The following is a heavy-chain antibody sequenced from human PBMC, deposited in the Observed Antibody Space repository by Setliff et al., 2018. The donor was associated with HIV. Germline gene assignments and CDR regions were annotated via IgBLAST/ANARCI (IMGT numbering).Heavy chain of an antibody. CDR3: AAHYDILTGYRRPLDY. CDR1: GYTFTDYY. CDR2: VDPEDGET. D-gene: IGHD3-9*01. J-gene: IGHJ4*02. V-gene: IGHV1-69-2*01. Sequence: ASVKVSCKASGYTFTDYYMHWVKQAPGKGPEWMGRVDPEDGETIYAEKFQGRVTITADTSTDTAYMELNSLRSEDTAVYYCAAHYDILTGYRRPLDYWGQGTLVTVSS.